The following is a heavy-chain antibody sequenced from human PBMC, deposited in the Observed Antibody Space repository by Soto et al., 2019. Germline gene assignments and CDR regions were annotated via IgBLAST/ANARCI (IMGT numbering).Heavy chain of an antibody. D-gene: IGHD3-3*01. CDR1: GFTFSSFG. CDR3: ARDASYYSLWSGYYPSRYGMDV. V-gene: IGHV3-33*01. Sequence: QVQVVESGGGVVQPGRSLRLSCAASGFTFSSFGMHWVRQAPGKGLEWVSLIWYDGSKKSYGDSVKGRFTISRDNSRNTVYLQMNSLRSDYTAVYYCARDASYYSLWSGYYPSRYGMDVWGQGTTVSVSS. J-gene: IGHJ6*02. CDR2: IWYDGSKK.